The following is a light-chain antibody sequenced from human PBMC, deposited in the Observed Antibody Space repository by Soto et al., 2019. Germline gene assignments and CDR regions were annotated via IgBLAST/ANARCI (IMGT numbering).Light chain of an antibody. Sequence: DIVMTQSPDSVAVSLGERATINCKSSQSVLYSSNNKNYLAWYQQKPGQSPKLLIYWASTRESGVPDRFSGSGSGTDFTLTISRLQAEDVAVYYCQQYYSSPYTFGQGTKLEIK. CDR3: QQYYSSPYT. V-gene: IGKV4-1*01. CDR2: WAS. CDR1: QSVLYSSNNKNY. J-gene: IGKJ2*01.